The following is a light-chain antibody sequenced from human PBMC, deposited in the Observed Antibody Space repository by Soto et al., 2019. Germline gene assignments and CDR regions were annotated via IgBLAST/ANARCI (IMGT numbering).Light chain of an antibody. Sequence: DIQMAQSPSSLSAYVVDRVTIACRASQPINIYLNWYQQKPGQAPKLLIYAASTLQTGVPSRFSGSRSGTNCTLTLSSLQPDYFAPYYCQQSFITPVTFGQGTALEIK. CDR1: QPINIY. CDR3: QQSFITPVT. V-gene: IGKV1-39*01. J-gene: IGKJ2*01. CDR2: AAS.